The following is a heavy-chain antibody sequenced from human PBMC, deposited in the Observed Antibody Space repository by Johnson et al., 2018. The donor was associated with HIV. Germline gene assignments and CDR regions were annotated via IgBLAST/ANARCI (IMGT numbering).Heavy chain of an antibody. D-gene: IGHD6-13*01. CDR2: ISGSGGST. CDR1: GFTFSSYG. J-gene: IGHJ3*02. CDR3: ARGLGSSWTGDAFDI. Sequence: VQLVESGGGVVQRGGSLRVSCAASGFTFSSYGLSWVRQAPGKGLEWVSAISGSGGSTFYADTMKGRFTISRDNSKSTLYLQMNSLRAEDTAVYYCARGLGSSWTGDAFDIWGQGTMVTVSS. V-gene: IGHV3-23*04.